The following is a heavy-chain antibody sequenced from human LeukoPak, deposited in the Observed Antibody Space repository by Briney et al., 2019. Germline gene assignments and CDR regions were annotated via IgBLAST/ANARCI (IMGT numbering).Heavy chain of an antibody. CDR3: ASYCSSTSCYLDY. V-gene: IGHV1-8*01. CDR1: GYTFTSYD. D-gene: IGHD2-2*01. Sequence: GASVKVSCKASGYTFTSYDINWVRQATGQGLEWMGWMNPNSGNTGYAQKFQGRVTMTRDTSISTAYMELSRLRSDDTAVYYCASYCSSTSCYLDYWGQGTLVTVSS. J-gene: IGHJ4*02. CDR2: MNPNSGNT.